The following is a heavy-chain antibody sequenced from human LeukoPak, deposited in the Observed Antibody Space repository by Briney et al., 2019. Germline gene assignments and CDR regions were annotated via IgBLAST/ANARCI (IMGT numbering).Heavy chain of an antibody. CDR2: ISSSSSYI. D-gene: IGHD3-10*01. CDR3: ARASYGFENEDPFYYYYGMDV. Sequence: NAGGSLRLSCAASGFIFSTYSMNWVRQAPGKGLEWVSSISSSSSYIYSADSMKGRFTISRDNAKNSLYLQMNSLRAEDTAVYYCARASYGFENEDPFYYYYGMDVWGQGTTLTVSS. V-gene: IGHV3-21*01. CDR1: GFIFSTYS. J-gene: IGHJ6*02.